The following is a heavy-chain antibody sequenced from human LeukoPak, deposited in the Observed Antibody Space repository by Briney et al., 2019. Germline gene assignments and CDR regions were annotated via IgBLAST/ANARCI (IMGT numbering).Heavy chain of an antibody. CDR3: ARGGFYCGGDCYVDY. CDR1: GGSFSPYY. J-gene: IGHJ4*02. V-gene: IGHV4-34*01. CDR2: INHSGST. D-gene: IGHD2-21*02. Sequence: SETLSLTCAVYGGSFSPYYWSWIRQPPGKGLELIGEINHSGSTNYNPSLKSRVTISVDTSKNQFSLRLSSVTAADTAVYYCARGGFYCGGDCYVDYWGQGTLVTVSS.